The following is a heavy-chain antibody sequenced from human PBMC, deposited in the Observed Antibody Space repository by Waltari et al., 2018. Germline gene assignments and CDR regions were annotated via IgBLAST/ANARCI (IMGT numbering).Heavy chain of an antibody. J-gene: IGHJ3*02. V-gene: IGHV3-23*01. Sequence: EVQLLESGGGLVQPGGSLRLSCAASGFTFSSYAMSWVRQAPGKGLEWVAAISGSGGSTYYADSVKGRFTISRDNSKNTLYLQMNSLRAEDTAVYYCAKGDGDNDAFDIWGQGTMVTVSS. CDR2: ISGSGGST. CDR1: GFTFSSYA. CDR3: AKGDGDNDAFDI. D-gene: IGHD4-17*01.